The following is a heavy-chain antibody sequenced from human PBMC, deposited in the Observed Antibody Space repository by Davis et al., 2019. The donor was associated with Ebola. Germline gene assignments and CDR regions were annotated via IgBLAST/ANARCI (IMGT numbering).Heavy chain of an antibody. CDR2: ISSSSGTI. J-gene: IGHJ4*02. D-gene: IGHD4-17*01. CDR1: GFTFSPYS. V-gene: IGHV3-48*01. CDR3: ARGYDYGVFDY. Sequence: PGGSLRLSCAGSGFTFSPYSFNWVRQAPGKGLQWVSYISSSSGTIYYADSVKGRFTISRDNFKDSLFLQMNNLTAEDTALYFCARGYDYGVFDYWGQGALVTVSS.